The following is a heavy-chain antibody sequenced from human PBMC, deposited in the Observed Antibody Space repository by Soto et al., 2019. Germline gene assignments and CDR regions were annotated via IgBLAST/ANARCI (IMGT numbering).Heavy chain of an antibody. V-gene: IGHV1-2*04. Sequence: ASVKVSCKASGYTFTGYYMHWVRQAPGQGLEWMGWINPNCGGTNYAQKFQGWVAMTRDTSISTAYMELSRLRSDDTAVYYCARGTAARPRYDAFDIWGQGTMVTVSS. CDR1: GYTFTGYY. J-gene: IGHJ3*02. CDR3: ARGTAARPRYDAFDI. CDR2: INPNCGGT. D-gene: IGHD6-6*01.